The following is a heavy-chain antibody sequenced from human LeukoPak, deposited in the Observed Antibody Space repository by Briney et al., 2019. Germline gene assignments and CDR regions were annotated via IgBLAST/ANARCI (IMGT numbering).Heavy chain of an antibody. D-gene: IGHD6-13*01. V-gene: IGHV4-4*07. CDR3: ARGESYSSSWYDFDY. J-gene: IGHJ4*02. CDR1: GGSISSYY. CDR2: IYTSGST. Sequence: SETLPLTCTVSGGSISSYYWSWIRQPAGKGLEWIGRIYTSGSTNYNPSLKSRVTMSVDTSKNQFSLKLSSVTAADTAVYYCARGESYSSSWYDFDYWGQGTLVTVSS.